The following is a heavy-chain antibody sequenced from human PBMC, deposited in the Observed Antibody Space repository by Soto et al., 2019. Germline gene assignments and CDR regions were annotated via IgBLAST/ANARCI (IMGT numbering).Heavy chain of an antibody. CDR1: GFTFSNYA. CDR2: ISSNGVGT. Sequence: EVQLVESGGGLVQPGGSLRLSCAASGFTFSNYAMDWVRQAPGKVLEYVSGISSNGVGTYYANSVKDRFTISRDNSKNTLYLQMGSLIAEDMSVYDCARREQSDYYYMNVWGKGTSVPVSS. J-gene: IGHJ6*03. CDR3: ARREQSDYYYMNV. D-gene: IGHD6-19*01. V-gene: IGHV3-64*01.